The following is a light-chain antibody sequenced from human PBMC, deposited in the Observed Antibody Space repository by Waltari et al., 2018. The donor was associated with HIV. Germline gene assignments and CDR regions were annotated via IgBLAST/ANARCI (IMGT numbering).Light chain of an antibody. J-gene: IGLJ3*02. CDR3: AAWDDSLNGPV. Sequence: QSVLTQPPSASGTPGQRVTISCSGSSSHIGSNTVNWYQQLPGTAPKPRIDSNKPRPSGVPDRFSGSKSGTSASLAISGLQSEDEADYYCAAWDDSLNGPVFGGGTKLTVL. CDR2: SNK. CDR1: SSHIGSNT. V-gene: IGLV1-44*01.